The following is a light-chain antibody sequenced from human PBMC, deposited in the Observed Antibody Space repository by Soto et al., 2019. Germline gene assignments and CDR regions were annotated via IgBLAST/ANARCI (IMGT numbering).Light chain of an antibody. CDR3: QQYGSSPRT. CDR2: GAS. J-gene: IGKJ1*01. V-gene: IGKV3-20*01. Sequence: IVWTQSPGTLSLSPGEIATLSCRASQSVSSSYLAWYQQKPGQAPRLLIYGASSRATGIPDRFSGSGSGTDFTLTISRLEPEDFAVYYCQQYGSSPRTFGQGTKVDIK. CDR1: QSVSSSY.